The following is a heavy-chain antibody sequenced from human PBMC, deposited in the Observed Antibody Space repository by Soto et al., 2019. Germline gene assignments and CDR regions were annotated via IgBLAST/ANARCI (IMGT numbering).Heavy chain of an antibody. Sequence: SVKVSCKASGGTFSSYAISWVRQAPGQGLEWMGGIIPIFGTANYAQKFQGRVTITADESTSTAYMELSSLRSEDTAVYYCARVGYSSSWYTGGFYYYYGMDVWGQGTTVTV. CDR1: GGTFSSYA. J-gene: IGHJ6*02. CDR3: ARVGYSSSWYTGGFYYYYGMDV. CDR2: IIPIFGTA. D-gene: IGHD6-13*01. V-gene: IGHV1-69*13.